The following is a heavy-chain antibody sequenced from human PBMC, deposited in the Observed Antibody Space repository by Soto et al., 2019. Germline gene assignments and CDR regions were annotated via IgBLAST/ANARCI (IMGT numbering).Heavy chain of an antibody. V-gene: IGHV3-23*01. D-gene: IGHD3-22*01. J-gene: IGHJ4*02. CDR1: GFTFSSYA. CDR2: ISGSGGST. CDR3: AKGLDYDSSGTWGDDY. Sequence: HPGGSLRLSCAASGFTFSSYAMSWVRQAPGKGLEWVSAISGSGGSTYYADSVKGRFTISRDNSKNTLYLQMNSLRAEDTAVYYCAKGLDYDSSGTWGDDYWGQGTLVTVSS.